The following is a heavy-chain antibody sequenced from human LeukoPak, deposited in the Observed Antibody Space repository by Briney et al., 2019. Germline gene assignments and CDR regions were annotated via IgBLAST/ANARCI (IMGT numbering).Heavy chain of an antibody. J-gene: IGHJ6*02. CDR1: GYTFTTYG. CDR2: ISPYHGKT. V-gene: IGHV1-18*01. Sequence: APGKVSCPASGYTFTTYGISWVRPAPGQGLEWVGWISPYHGKTNYAQKLQGRVTMTTDTSTSTAYMQLRSLRSDDTAVYYCARDRNIVVVPAALYYYYYGMDVWGQGTTVTVSS. D-gene: IGHD2-2*01. CDR3: ARDRNIVVVPAALYYYYYGMDV.